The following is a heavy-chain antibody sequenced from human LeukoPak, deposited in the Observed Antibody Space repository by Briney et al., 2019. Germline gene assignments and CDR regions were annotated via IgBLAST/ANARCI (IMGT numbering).Heavy chain of an antibody. D-gene: IGHD3/OR15-3a*01. CDR1: GFSLSSNG. J-gene: IGHJ6*02. CDR3: AKDHSDWLLNRYGMGV. Sequence: GGSLRLSCVASGFSLSSNGLHWVRQAPGKGPAWVAVISYDGTNKYYAYYVKGQFTVSRDNSKNTLYLQMNSLGGEDTAMYYCAKDHSDWLLNRYGMGVWGQGTTVTVSS. V-gene: IGHV3-30*18. CDR2: ISYDGTNK.